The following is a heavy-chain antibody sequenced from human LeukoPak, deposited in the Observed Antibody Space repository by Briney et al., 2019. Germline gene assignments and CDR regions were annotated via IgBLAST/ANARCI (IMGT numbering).Heavy chain of an antibody. D-gene: IGHD1-7*01. CDR3: ARDNWNYGSSMDV. V-gene: IGHV4-59*01. CDR2: IYYSGST. Sequence: PSETLSLTCTVSGGSISSYYWSWLRQPPGKGLEWIGYIYYSGSTNYNPSLKSRVTISVDTSKNQFSLKLSSVTAADTAVYYCARDNWNYGSSMDVWGQGTTVTVS. J-gene: IGHJ6*02. CDR1: GGSISSYY.